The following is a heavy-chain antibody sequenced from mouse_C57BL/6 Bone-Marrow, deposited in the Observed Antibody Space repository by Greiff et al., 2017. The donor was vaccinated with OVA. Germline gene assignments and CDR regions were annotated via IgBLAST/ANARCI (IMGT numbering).Heavy chain of an antibody. V-gene: IGHV7-1*01. CDR2: SRNKANDYST. CDR3: ARDAPAYGSSCGWYFDG. CDR1: GFTFSDFY. J-gene: IGHJ1*03. D-gene: IGHD1-1*01. Sequence: EVKLMESGGGLVQPGRSLRLSCATSGFTFSDFYMEWVRQAPGKGLEWIAASRNKANDYSTAYSASVQGRFIVSRDTSHSILYLQMNTLRAEDTAIYYCARDAPAYGSSCGWYFDGWGTGTTVTVSA.